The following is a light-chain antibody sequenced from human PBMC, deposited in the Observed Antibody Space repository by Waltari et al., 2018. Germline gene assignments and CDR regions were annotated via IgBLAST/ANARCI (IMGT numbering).Light chain of an antibody. CDR2: TAS. Sequence: DIQMTQSPSSLSASVGDRVTITCRASQGISNSLAWYQQKPWKAPKLLLYTASRLESGVPSRFSGSGSGTDYTLTISSLQPEDFATYYCQQYYSTPRTFGQGTKVEIK. CDR1: QGISNS. CDR3: QQYYSTPRT. V-gene: IGKV1-NL1*01. J-gene: IGKJ1*01.